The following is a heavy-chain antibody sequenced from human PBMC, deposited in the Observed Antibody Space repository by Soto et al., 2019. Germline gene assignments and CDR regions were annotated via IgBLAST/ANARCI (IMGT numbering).Heavy chain of an antibody. CDR3: ARDTYLYYGSGSYLYYFDY. CDR1: GGSISTYH. V-gene: IGHV4-59*01. Sequence: QVQLRESGPGRVKPSETLSLTCTVSGGSISTYHWSWVRQPPGKGLEWIGYVYYTGSTNYNPSLNSRVTISVDTSNNQISLKLTSVTAADTAVYYCARDTYLYYGSGSYLYYFDYWGQGTLVTVSS. CDR2: VYYTGST. J-gene: IGHJ4*02. D-gene: IGHD3-10*01.